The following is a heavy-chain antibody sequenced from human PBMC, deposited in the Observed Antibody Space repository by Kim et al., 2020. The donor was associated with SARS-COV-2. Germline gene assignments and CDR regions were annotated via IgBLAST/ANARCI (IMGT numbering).Heavy chain of an antibody. J-gene: IGHJ4*02. V-gene: IGHV4-59*01. CDR3: ARVSMLWGSKPYYGSGSYYIHFDY. CDR2: IYYSGST. CDR1: GGSISSYY. Sequence: SETLSLTCTVSGGSISSYYWSWIRQPPGKGLEWIGYIYYSGSTNYNPSLKSRVTISVDTSKNQFSLKLSSVTAADTAVYYCARVSMLWGSKPYYGSGSYYIHFDYWGQGTLVTVSS. D-gene: IGHD3-10*01.